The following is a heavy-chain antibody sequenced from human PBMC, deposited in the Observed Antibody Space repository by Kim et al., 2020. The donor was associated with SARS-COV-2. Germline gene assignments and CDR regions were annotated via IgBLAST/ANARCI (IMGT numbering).Heavy chain of an antibody. Sequence: SRVTISVDTSKNQFSLKLSSVTAADTAVYYCARVGFSITLVGVVTRLFDYWGQGTLVTVSS. D-gene: IGHD3-3*01. CDR3: ARVGFSITLVGVVTRLFDY. J-gene: IGHJ4*02. V-gene: IGHV4-30-2*05.